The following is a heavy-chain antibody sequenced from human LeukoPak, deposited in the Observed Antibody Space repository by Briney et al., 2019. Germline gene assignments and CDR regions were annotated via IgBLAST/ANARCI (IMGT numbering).Heavy chain of an antibody. CDR1: GGSISGGY. J-gene: IGHJ4*02. V-gene: IGHV4-4*09. CDR3: AKSYFDYSTYYSYYFNL. D-gene: IGHD4-11*01. Sequence: PSETLSLTCTVSGGSISGGYWSWIRQPPGRGLEWIGYGYTSGSTNYNPSLKSRVTISVDTSKSQFALKLSSVTAADTAVYYCAKSYFDYSTYYSYYFNLWGQGALVTVSS. CDR2: GYTSGST.